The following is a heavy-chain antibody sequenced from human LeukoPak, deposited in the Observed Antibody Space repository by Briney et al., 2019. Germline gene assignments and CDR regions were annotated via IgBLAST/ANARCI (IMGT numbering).Heavy chain of an antibody. Sequence: GASVKVSCKASGYTFTSYYMHWVRQAPGQGLEWMGIINPSGGSTSSAQKFQGRVTMTRDTSTSTVYMELGSLRSEDTAVYYCARGSSWLYYFDYWGQGTLVTVSS. CDR3: ARGSSWLYYFDY. D-gene: IGHD6-13*01. CDR2: INPSGGST. V-gene: IGHV1-46*01. J-gene: IGHJ4*02. CDR1: GYTFTSYY.